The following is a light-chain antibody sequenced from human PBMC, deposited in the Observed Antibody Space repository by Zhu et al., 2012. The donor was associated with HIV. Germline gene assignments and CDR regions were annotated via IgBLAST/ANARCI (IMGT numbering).Light chain of an antibody. V-gene: IGKV3D-15*01. Sequence: EIVMTQSPATLSVSPGERATLSCRASQSVSSNLAWYQQKPGQAPRLLIYGASKRATGIPDRFSGGGSGTEFTLTISRLEPEDFGVYYCQQYSRSPWTIGQGTKVEIK. J-gene: IGKJ1*01. CDR3: QQYSRSPWT. CDR1: QSVSSN. CDR2: GAS.